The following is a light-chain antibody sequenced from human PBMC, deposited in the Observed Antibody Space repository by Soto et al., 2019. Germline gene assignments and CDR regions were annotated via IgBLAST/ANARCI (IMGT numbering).Light chain of an antibody. CDR1: QSVSSY. CDR3: QQRSNS. CDR2: DAA. J-gene: IGKJ4*01. V-gene: IGKV3-11*01. Sequence: EIVLTQSPATLSLSPGERATLSCRASQSVSSYLAWYQQKPGQAPRLLIYDAANRATGIPARFGGSGSGTDFTLTISSLELEDFSVYYCQQRSNSFGGGTKVEIK.